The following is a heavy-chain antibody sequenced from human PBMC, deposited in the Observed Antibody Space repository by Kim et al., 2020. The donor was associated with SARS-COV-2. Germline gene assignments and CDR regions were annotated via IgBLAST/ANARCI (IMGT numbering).Heavy chain of an antibody. J-gene: IGHJ5*01. D-gene: IGHD3-16*01. CDR1: GVIFSIFG. V-gene: IGHV3-30*03. CDR3: VMDFLLEATNLMSYES. CDR2: VSNDGNKQ. Sequence: GGSLRLSCAASGVIFSIFGMEWVRQAPGKGLEWVGVVSNDGNKQYYADSVRGRFTISRDNFRNTVYLQINSLRTDDTCVLYCVMDFLLEATNLMSYESW.